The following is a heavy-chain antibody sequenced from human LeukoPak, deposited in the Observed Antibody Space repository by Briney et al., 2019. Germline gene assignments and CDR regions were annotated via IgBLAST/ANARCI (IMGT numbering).Heavy chain of an antibody. CDR1: GGSFSGYY. D-gene: IGHD1-26*01. Sequence: PSETLSLTCAVYGGSFSGYYWSWIRQPPGKGLEWIGEINHSGSTNYNPSLKSRVTISVDTSKNQFSLKLSSVTAADTAVYYCAGGSYRTRSSDYWGQGTLVTVSS. J-gene: IGHJ4*02. V-gene: IGHV4-34*01. CDR2: INHSGST. CDR3: AGGSYRTRSSDY.